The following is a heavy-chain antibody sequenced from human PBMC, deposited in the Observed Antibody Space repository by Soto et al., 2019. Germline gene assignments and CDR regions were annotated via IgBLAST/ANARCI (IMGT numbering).Heavy chain of an antibody. CDR3: AKDHTSFGVVIMGSYGMDV. CDR1: GFTFSSYA. D-gene: IGHD3-3*01. J-gene: IGHJ6*02. V-gene: IGHV3-23*01. Sequence: GGSLRLSCAASGFTFSSYAMSWVRQAPGKGLEWVSAISGSGGSTYYADSVKGRFTISRDNSKNTLYLQMNSLRAEDTVVYYRAKDHTSFGVVIMGSYGMDVWGQGTTVTVSS. CDR2: ISGSGGST.